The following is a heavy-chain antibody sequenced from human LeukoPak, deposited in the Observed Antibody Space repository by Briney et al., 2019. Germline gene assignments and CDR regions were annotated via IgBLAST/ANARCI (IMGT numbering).Heavy chain of an antibody. CDR1: GFTFTTYA. CDR3: AKDLALAGTGGGFDV. V-gene: IGHV3-23*01. J-gene: IGHJ3*01. CDR2: ISGGGDKA. D-gene: IGHD6-19*01. Sequence: GGSLRLSCAASGFTFTTYAINWVRQAPGKGLEWVSGISGGGDKAFYADSVNGRFTISRDNSENTVSLQMRSLRAEDTALYYCAKDLALAGTGGGFDVWGQGTRVAVSS.